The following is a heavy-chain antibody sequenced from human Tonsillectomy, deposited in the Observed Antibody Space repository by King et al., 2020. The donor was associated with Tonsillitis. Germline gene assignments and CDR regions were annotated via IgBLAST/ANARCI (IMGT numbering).Heavy chain of an antibody. CDR1: GFTFSSYA. Sequence: VHLLESVGCLVHPGGSLRLSFSASGFTFSSYAMHWVRQAPGKGLDYVSTITSNGGRTYYADSVKGRFPISSDNSKNPLSLQMSSLKTEDTAVYYCVKGEVDNWNYIDYWGQGTLVTVYS. V-gene: IGHV3-64D*06. CDR3: VKGEVDNWNYIDY. CDR2: ITSNGGRT. J-gene: IGHJ4*02. D-gene: IGHD1-20*01.